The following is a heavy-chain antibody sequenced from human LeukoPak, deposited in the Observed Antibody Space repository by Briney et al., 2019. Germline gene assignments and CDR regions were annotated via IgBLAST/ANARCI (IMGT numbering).Heavy chain of an antibody. Sequence: GSLRLSCAASGFTFSSYAMSWVRQAPGKGLEWIGSIYYSGSTYYNPSLKSRVTISVDTSKNQFSLKLSSVTAADTAVYYCARRFLDCSGGSCYPHWFDPWGQGTLVTVSS. V-gene: IGHV4-39*01. J-gene: IGHJ5*02. CDR1: GFTFSSYA. CDR3: ARRFLDCSGGSCYPHWFDP. D-gene: IGHD2-15*01. CDR2: IYYSGST.